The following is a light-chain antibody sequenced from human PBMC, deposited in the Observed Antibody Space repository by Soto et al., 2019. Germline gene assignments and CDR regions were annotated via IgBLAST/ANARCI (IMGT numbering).Light chain of an antibody. CDR1: QSVDRNY. CDR2: GAS. CDR3: QQYGGSRLVT. J-gene: IGKJ4*01. V-gene: IGKV3-20*01. Sequence: ETVLTQSPGTLSLSPGERATLSCRTSQSVDRNYLAWYQQKPGQAPRLLISGASSMATGIPDRFSGSGSGTDFTLTISRLEPEDFAVYYCQQYGGSRLVTFGGGTKVEMK.